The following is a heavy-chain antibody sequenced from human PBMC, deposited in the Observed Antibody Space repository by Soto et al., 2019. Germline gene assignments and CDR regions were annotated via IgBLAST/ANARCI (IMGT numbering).Heavy chain of an antibody. V-gene: IGHV1-18*01. CDR2: ISAYNGNT. D-gene: IGHD3-10*01. CDR3: ASEYYYGSGPTY. Sequence: ASGKVSCKASGYTFTSYAMHWVRQAPGQRLEWMEWISAYNGNTNYAQKLQGRVTMTTDTSTSTAYLELRSLRSDDTAVYYCASEYYYGSGPTYWGQGTLVTVSS. J-gene: IGHJ4*02. CDR1: GYTFTSYA.